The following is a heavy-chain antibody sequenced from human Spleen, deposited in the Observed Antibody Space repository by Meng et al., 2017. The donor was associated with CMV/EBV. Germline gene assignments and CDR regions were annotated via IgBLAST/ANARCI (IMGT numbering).Heavy chain of an antibody. D-gene: IGHD3-22*01. V-gene: IGHV3-21*01. CDR2: IMNSRSNI. CDR3: ARDFSSYDSSGPTY. CDR1: GFTFTSYT. Sequence: GESLKISCAASGFTFTSYTMTWVRQAPGKGLEWVSSIMNSRSNIYYADSVRGRFTISRDNARDSLYLHMNSLRAEDTAVYYCARDFSSYDSSGPTYWGQGTLVTVSS. J-gene: IGHJ4*02.